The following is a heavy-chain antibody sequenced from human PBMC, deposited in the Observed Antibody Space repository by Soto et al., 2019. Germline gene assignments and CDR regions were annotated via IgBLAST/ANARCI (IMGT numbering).Heavy chain of an antibody. D-gene: IGHD3-22*01. CDR2: IIPIFGTA. J-gene: IGHJ4*02. CDR3: ARDEAYASSGYYQSY. V-gene: IGHV1-69*13. Sequence: SVKVSCKASGDTFSSYAISWVRQAPGQGLEWMGGIIPIFGTANYAQKFQGRVTITADQSTSTAYMELSSLRSEDTAVYYCARDEAYASSGYYQSYWGQGTLVTVSS. CDR1: GDTFSSYA.